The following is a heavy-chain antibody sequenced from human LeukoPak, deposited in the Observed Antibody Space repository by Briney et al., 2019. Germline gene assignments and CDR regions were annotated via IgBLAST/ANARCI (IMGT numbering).Heavy chain of an antibody. CDR3: ARGGDDY. CDR1: GVTFSNIW. Sequence: GGSLRLSCAASGVTFSNIWMYWVRLAPGKGLDWVALINPDGSITTYADSVKGRFTISRDNAKNTVYLQMNSLRGEDTAMYFCARGGDDYWGQGTLVIVSS. V-gene: IGHV3-74*01. CDR2: INPDGSIT. J-gene: IGHJ4*02. D-gene: IGHD2-21*01.